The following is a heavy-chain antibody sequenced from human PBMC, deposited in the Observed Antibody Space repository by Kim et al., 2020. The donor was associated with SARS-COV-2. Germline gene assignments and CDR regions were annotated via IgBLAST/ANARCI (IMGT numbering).Heavy chain of an antibody. Sequence: ASVKVSCKASGYTFTGYYMHWVRQAPGQGLEWMGRINPNSGGTNYAQKFQGRVTMTRDTSISTAYMELSRLRSDDTAVYYCARDRALRPSGSSDYWGQGTLVTVSS. V-gene: IGHV1-2*06. CDR3: ARDRALRPSGSSDY. CDR2: INPNSGGT. J-gene: IGHJ4*02. CDR1: GYTFTGYY. D-gene: IGHD1-26*01.